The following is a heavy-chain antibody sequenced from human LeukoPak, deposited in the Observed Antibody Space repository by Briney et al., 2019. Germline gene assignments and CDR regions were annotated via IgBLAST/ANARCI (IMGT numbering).Heavy chain of an antibody. D-gene: IGHD2-21*02. CDR1: GGSISSSSYY. J-gene: IGHJ4*02. CDR2: IYYSGST. CDR3: ASREYCGGDCYDFDY. Sequence: SETLSLTCNVSGGSISSSSYYWGWIRQPPGKGLEWIGSIYYSGSTYYNPSLKSRVTISVDTSKNQFSLKLSSVTAADTAVYYCASREYCGGDCYDFDYWGQGTLVTVSS. V-gene: IGHV4-39*07.